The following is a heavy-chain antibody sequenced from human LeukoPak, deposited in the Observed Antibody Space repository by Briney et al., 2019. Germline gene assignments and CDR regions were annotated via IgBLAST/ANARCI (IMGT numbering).Heavy chain of an antibody. CDR3: AKLPAYDIPPYYFDY. J-gene: IGHJ4*02. D-gene: IGHD3-9*01. CDR1: GFTFSSYA. Sequence: PGGSLRLSCAASGFTFSSYAMSWVRQAPEKGLEWVSAISGSGGSTDYADSVKGRFTISRDNSKNTLYLQMNSLRAEDTAVYYCAKLPAYDIPPYYFDYWGQGILVTVSS. CDR2: ISGSGGST. V-gene: IGHV3-23*01.